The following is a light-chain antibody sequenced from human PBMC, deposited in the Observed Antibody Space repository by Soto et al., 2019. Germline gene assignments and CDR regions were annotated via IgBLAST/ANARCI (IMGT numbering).Light chain of an antibody. CDR3: QQYGTSPLT. Sequence: EIVLTQSPGTLSLSPGEGATLSCRASENVYINSLAWYQQKPGQPPRLLIYGAATRASAVPDRFSGSGSGADFTLTIPGLEPEDFAVYYCQQYGTSPLTFGPGTRVD. V-gene: IGKV3-20*01. CDR1: ENVYINS. CDR2: GAA. J-gene: IGKJ3*01.